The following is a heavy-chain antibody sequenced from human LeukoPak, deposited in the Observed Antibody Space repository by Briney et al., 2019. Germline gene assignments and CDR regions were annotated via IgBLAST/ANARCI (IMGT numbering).Heavy chain of an antibody. J-gene: IGHJ4*02. CDR1: GYTFTSYA. V-gene: IGHV7-4-1*01. D-gene: IGHD3-22*01. CDR3: ARGAGDYDSSSFDY. CDR2: INTNTGNP. Sequence: ASVKVSCKASGYTFTSYAMNWVRQAPGQGLEWMGWINTNTGNPTYAQGFTGRFVFSLDTSVSTAYLQICSLKAEDTAVYYCARGAGDYDSSSFDYWGQGTLVTVSS.